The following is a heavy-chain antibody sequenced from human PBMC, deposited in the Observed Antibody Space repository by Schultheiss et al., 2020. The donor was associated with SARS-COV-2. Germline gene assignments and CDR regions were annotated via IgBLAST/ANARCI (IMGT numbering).Heavy chain of an antibody. D-gene: IGHD6-19*01. CDR1: GFTFSGSA. CDR2: ISASGAKT. CDR3: AKNPIGCSSYSRDWYFDI. V-gene: IGHV3-23*01. Sequence: GGSLRLSCAASGFTFSGSAMSWVRQAPGKGLEWVSSISASGAKTYYADSVKGRFTVSRDNSQNTLYVQMNSLRAEDTAIYYCAKNPIGCSSYSRDWYFDIWGRGTLGPVSS. J-gene: IGHJ2*01.